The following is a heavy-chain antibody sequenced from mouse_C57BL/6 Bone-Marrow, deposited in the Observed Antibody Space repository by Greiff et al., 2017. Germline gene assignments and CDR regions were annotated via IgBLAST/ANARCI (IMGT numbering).Heavy chain of an antibody. CDR3: ARSPIYYGNPFAY. J-gene: IGHJ3*01. CDR1: GYTFTSYW. CDR2: INPSNGGT. V-gene: IGHV1-53*01. Sequence: QVQLQQPGTELVKPGASVKLSCKASGYTFTSYWMHWVKQRPGQGLEWIGNINPSNGGTNYNEKFKSKATLTVDKSSSTAYMQLRSLTSEDSAVYYCARSPIYYGNPFAYWGQGTLVTVSA. D-gene: IGHD2-1*01.